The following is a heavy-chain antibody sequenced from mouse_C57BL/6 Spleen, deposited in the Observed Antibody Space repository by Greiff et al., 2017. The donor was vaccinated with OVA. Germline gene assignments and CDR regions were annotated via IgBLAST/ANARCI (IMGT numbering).Heavy chain of an antibody. CDR3: VRQDTIPYAMDY. V-gene: IGHV10-1*01. CDR2: IRSKSNNYAT. CDR1: GFSFNTYA. D-gene: IGHD1-1*02. Sequence: EVQLVESGGGLVQPKGSLKLSCAASGFSFNTYAMNWVRQAPVKGLEWVARIRSKSNNYATYYADSVKDRFTISRDDSESMLYLQMNNLKTEDTAMYYCVRQDTIPYAMDYWGQGTSVTVSS. J-gene: IGHJ4*01.